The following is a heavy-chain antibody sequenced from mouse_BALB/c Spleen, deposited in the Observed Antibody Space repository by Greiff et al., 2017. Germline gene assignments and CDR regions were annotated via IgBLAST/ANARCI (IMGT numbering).Heavy chain of an antibody. Sequence: EVKLMESGGGLVQPGGSRKLSCAASGFTFSSFGMHWVRQAPEKGLEWVAYISSGSSTIYYADTVKGRFTISRDNPKNTLFLQMTSLRSEDTAMYYCARRWDYAMDYWGQGNSVTVSS. D-gene: IGHD1-1*02. J-gene: IGHJ4*01. CDR2: ISSGSSTI. CDR1: GFTFSSFG. V-gene: IGHV5-17*02. CDR3: ARRWDYAMDY.